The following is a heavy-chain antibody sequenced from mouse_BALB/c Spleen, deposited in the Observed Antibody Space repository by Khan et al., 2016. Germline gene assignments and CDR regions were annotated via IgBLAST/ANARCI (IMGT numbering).Heavy chain of an antibody. V-gene: IGHV9-3-1*01. Sequence: QIQLVQSGPELKKPGETVKISCKASGYTFRNYGMKWVKQAPGKGLKWMGWINTYTGEPTYADDFKGRFVFSLETSASTAYLQIKDVKNEDTATYFCARRGLYTMDYWGQGTSVTVSS. CDR3: ARRGLYTMDY. CDR2: INTYTGEP. J-gene: IGHJ4*01. CDR1: GYTFRNYG. D-gene: IGHD3-1*01.